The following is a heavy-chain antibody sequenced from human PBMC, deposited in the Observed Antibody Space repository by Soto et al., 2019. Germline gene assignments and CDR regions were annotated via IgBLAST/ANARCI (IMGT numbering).Heavy chain of an antibody. CDR2: MNPNSANT. CDR3: ARSTFGSGVNFDY. J-gene: IGHJ4*02. V-gene: IGHV1-8*01. CDR1: GYTFTSYD. Sequence: QVQLVQSGAEVKKPGASVKVSCKASGYTFTSYDMNWVRQASGQGLEWMGWMNPNSANTGYAQNFQGRDTMTRNTSTTTAYMELSGLTSEDTAVYYCARSTFGSGVNFDYWGQGTLVTVSS. D-gene: IGHD3-10*01.